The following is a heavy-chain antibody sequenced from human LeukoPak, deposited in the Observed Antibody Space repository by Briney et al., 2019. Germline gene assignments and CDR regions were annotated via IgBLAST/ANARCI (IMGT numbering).Heavy chain of an antibody. CDR3: ARNRMTTVNWFDP. Sequence: QPGGSLRLSCAASGFTFSSYWMHWVRQAPGKGLVWVSRINSDGSSTSYADSVKGRFTISRDNAKNTLYLQTNSLRAEDTAVYYCARNRMTTVNWFDPWGQGTLVTVSS. D-gene: IGHD4-17*01. J-gene: IGHJ5*02. V-gene: IGHV3-74*01. CDR2: INSDGSST. CDR1: GFTFSSYW.